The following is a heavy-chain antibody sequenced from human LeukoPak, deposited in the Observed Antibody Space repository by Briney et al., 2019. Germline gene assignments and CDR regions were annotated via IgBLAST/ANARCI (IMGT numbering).Heavy chain of an antibody. D-gene: IGHD4-23*01. CDR2: IYHTGTT. J-gene: IGHJ4*02. Sequence: SGTLSLTCALSRGSIMTTHWWSWVRQPPGKGLEWIGEIYHTGTTNYNPSLKSRFTISVDQSRNQFSLRLSSVTAADTGTYYCAAWGVDYGGNFDYSDYWGQGTLVTVSS. V-gene: IGHV4-4*02. CDR3: AAWGVDYGGNFDYSDY. CDR1: RGSIMTTHW.